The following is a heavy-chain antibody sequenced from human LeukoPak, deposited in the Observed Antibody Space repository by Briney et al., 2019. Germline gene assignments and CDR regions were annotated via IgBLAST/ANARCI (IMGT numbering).Heavy chain of an antibody. V-gene: IGHV3-66*01. CDR2: IYSGGST. D-gene: IGHD3-10*01. Sequence: GGSLRLSCAASGITVRSNYMSWVRQAPGKGLEWVSVIYSGGSTYYADSVKGRFTTSRDNSKNALYLQMNSLRAEDTAVYYCAKGRDTYCFDYWGQGTLVTVSS. CDR1: GITVRSNY. CDR3: AKGRDTYCFDY. J-gene: IGHJ4*02.